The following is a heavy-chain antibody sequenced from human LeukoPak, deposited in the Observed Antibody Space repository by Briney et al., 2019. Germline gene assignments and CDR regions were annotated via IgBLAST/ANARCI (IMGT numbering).Heavy chain of an antibody. CDR1: GGSIRSYSHH. V-gene: IGHV4-39*07. J-gene: IGHJ4*02. CDR3: ATTRGY. Sequence: PSETLSLTCTVSGGSIRSYSHHWGWIRQSPGEGLEWIGSVYFAGDTYYNPSLKSRVTISVDPSKNQFSLKLSSVTAADTAVYYCATTRGYWGQGTLVTVSS. CDR2: VYFAGDT.